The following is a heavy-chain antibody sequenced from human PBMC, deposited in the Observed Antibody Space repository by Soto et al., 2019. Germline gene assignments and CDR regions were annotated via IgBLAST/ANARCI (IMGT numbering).Heavy chain of an antibody. CDR3: ARGFDIVLVPAAMCGPGCPHYYYGMDV. CDR2: IIPIFGTA. V-gene: IGHV1-69*13. D-gene: IGHD2-2*01. J-gene: IGHJ6*02. Sequence: SVKLSCEACGGSFRSYAISWVRQAPRQGLEWMGGIIPIFGTANYAQKFQGRVTITADESTSTAYMELSSLRSEDTAVYYCARGFDIVLVPAAMCGPGCPHYYYGMDVWGQGTTVTVSS. CDR1: GGSFRSYA.